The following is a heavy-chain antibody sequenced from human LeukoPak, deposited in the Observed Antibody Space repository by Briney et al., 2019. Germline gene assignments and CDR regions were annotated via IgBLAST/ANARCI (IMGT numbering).Heavy chain of an antibody. CDR2: IIPILGIA. CDR3: ARDSNDAFDI. J-gene: IGHJ3*02. CDR1: GGTFSSYA. Sequence: SVEVSCKASGGTFSSYAISWVRQAPGQGLEWMGRIIPILGIANYAQKFQGRVTITADKSTGTAYMELSSLRSEDTAVYYCARDSNDAFDIWGQGTMVTVSS. D-gene: IGHD4-11*01. V-gene: IGHV1-69*04.